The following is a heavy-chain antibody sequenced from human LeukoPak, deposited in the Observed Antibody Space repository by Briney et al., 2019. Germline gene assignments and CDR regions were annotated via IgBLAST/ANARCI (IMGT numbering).Heavy chain of an antibody. CDR2: INSDGSST. V-gene: IGHV3-74*01. D-gene: IGHD5-18*01. CDR1: GFTFSSYW. CDR3: TRDRENSYGLYYFDY. Sequence: GGSLRLSCAACGFTFSSYWMHWVRQAPGKGLLWVSRINSDGSSTSYADSVKGRFTISRDNAKNTLYLQMNSLRAEDTAVYYCTRDRENSYGLYYFDYWGQGTLVTVSS. J-gene: IGHJ4*02.